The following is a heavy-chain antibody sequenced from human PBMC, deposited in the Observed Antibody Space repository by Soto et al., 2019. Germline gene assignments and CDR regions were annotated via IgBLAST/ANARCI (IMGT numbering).Heavy chain of an antibody. CDR2: IIPIFGTA. J-gene: IGHJ5*02. Sequence: SVKVSCKASGGSFSSYAISWVRQAPGQGLEWMGGIIPIFGTANYAQKFQGRVTITADKSTSTAYMELSSLRSEDTAVYYCARAIFGVVPNWFDPWGQGTLVTVSS. CDR1: GGSFSSYA. CDR3: ARAIFGVVPNWFDP. V-gene: IGHV1-69*06. D-gene: IGHD3-3*01.